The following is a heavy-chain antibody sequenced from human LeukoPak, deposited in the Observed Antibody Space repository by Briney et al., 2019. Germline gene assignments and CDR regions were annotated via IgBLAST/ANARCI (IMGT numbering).Heavy chain of an antibody. CDR3: TTEVIERYSYGLSHFDY. Sequence: GGSLRLSCAASGFTFSNAWMSWVRQAPGKGLEWVGRIKSKTDGGTTDYAAPVKGRFTISRDDSKNTVYLQMNSQKTEDTAVYYCTTEVIERYSYGLSHFDYWGQGTLVTVSS. CDR1: GFTFSNAW. D-gene: IGHD5-18*01. V-gene: IGHV3-15*01. CDR2: IKSKTDGGTT. J-gene: IGHJ4*02.